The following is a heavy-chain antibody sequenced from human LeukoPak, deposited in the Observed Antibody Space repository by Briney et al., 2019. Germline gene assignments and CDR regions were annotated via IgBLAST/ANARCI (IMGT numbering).Heavy chain of an antibody. D-gene: IGHD3-10*01. CDR3: ARESYLYYYGSGSYYSSSPSYYYYYYMDV. V-gene: IGHV3-21*04. Sequence: PGGSLRLSCAASGFSFSTYSMNWVRQAPGKGLEWVSSISSSSSHIYYADSVKGRFTISRDNAKNSLYLQMNSLRAEDTAVYYCARESYLYYYGSGSYYSSSPSYYYYYYMDVWGKGTTVTIS. CDR2: ISSSSSHI. J-gene: IGHJ6*03. CDR1: GFSFSTYS.